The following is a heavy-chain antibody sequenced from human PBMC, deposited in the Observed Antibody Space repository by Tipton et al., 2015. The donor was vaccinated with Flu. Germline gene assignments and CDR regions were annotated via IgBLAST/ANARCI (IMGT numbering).Heavy chain of an antibody. Sequence: LRLSCTVSGGSISSYYWSWIRQPPGKGLEWIGYIYYSGSTNYNPSLKSRVTISVDTSKNQFSLKLSSVTAADTAVYYCARVDSSGYYPGHWGQGTLATVSS. V-gene: IGHV4-59*01. CDR1: GGSISSYY. J-gene: IGHJ4*02. CDR3: ARVDSSGYYPGH. D-gene: IGHD3-22*01. CDR2: IYYSGST.